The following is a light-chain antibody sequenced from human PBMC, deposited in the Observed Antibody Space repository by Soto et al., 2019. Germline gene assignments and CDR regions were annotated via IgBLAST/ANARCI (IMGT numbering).Light chain of an antibody. CDR2: GAS. Sequence: EIVLTQSPGTLSLSPGERATLSCRASQSVSSSYLAWYQQKPGQAPRLLIYGASSRATGIPDRFSGSGSGTDFTLTISRLEPEDFAVYDCQQYGSSPYTFGQGTNLAIK. CDR1: QSVSSSY. J-gene: IGKJ2*01. V-gene: IGKV3-20*01. CDR3: QQYGSSPYT.